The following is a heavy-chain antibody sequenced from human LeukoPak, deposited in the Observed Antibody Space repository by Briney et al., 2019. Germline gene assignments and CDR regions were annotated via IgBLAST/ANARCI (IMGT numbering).Heavy chain of an antibody. V-gene: IGHV4-39*01. CDR1: GGSISSSSYY. J-gene: IGHJ2*01. Sequence: PSETLSLTCTVSGGSISSSSYYWGWIRQPPGKGLEWIGSIYYSGSTYYNPSLKSRVTISVDTSKNQFSLKLSSVTAADTAVYYCARLNDSSGYYSSGTGYFDLWGRGTLVTVSS. D-gene: IGHD3-22*01. CDR3: ARLNDSSGYYSSGTGYFDL. CDR2: IYYSGST.